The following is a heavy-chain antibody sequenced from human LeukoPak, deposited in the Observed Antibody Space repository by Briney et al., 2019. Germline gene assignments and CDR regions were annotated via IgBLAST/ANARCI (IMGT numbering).Heavy chain of an antibody. Sequence: GASVKVSCKASGGTFSSHAISWVRQAPGQGLEWMGWISAYNGNTNYAQKLQGRVTMTTDTSTSTAYMELRSLRSDDTAVYYCARDPPPYYYDSSGYPDYWGQGTLVTVSS. D-gene: IGHD3-22*01. CDR2: ISAYNGNT. CDR1: GGTFSSHA. V-gene: IGHV1-18*01. J-gene: IGHJ4*02. CDR3: ARDPPPYYYDSSGYPDY.